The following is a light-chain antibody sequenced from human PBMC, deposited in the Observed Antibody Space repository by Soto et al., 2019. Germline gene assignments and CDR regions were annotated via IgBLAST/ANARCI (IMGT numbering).Light chain of an antibody. J-gene: IGKJ1*01. CDR1: QSVRSN. CDR3: QQYNNWTQA. CDR2: GAS. V-gene: IGKV3D-15*01. Sequence: EIVMTQSPATLSVSPGERATLSCRASQSVRSNLAWYQQKPGQAPRLLIYGASTRATGIPARFSGSGSGTEFTLTISSLQSEDFAVYYCQQYNNWTQAFGQGTKVDIK.